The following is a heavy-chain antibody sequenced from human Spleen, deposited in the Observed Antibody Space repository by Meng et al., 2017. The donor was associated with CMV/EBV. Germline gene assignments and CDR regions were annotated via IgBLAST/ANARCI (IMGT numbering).Heavy chain of an antibody. Sequence: GESLKISCAASGFTFSSYAMHWVRQAPGKGLEWVAVISYDGSNKYYADSVKGRFTISRDNSKNTLYLQMNSLRAEDTAVYYCAKDRDPLLLWFGESIDYWGQGTLVTVSS. CDR1: GFTFSSYA. CDR3: AKDRDPLLLWFGESIDY. D-gene: IGHD3-10*01. CDR2: ISYDGSNK. V-gene: IGHV3-30-3*01. J-gene: IGHJ4*02.